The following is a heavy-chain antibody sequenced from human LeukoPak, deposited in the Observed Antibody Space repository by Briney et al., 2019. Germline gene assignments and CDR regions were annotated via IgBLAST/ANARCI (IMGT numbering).Heavy chain of an antibody. CDR1: GGSISSYY. Sequence: SETLSLTCTVSGGSISSYYWSWIRQPPGKGLEWIGYIYYSGSTNYNPSLKSRVTISVDTSKNQFSLKLSSVTAADTAVYYCARHSGDSGYDLYYFDYWGQGTLVTVSS. J-gene: IGHJ4*02. CDR3: ARHSGDSGYDLYYFDY. V-gene: IGHV4-59*08. CDR2: IYYSGST. D-gene: IGHD5-12*01.